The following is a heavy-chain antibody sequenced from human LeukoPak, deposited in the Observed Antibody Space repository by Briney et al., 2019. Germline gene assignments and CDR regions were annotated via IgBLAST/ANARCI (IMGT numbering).Heavy chain of an antibody. CDR3: AKDSVVDSSGYYFFDY. CDR1: GFTFSSYA. D-gene: IGHD3-22*01. V-gene: IGHV3-23*01. Sequence: GGSLRLSCAASGFTFSSYAMSWVRQAPGKGLEWVSAISGSGGSTYYADSVKGRFTISRDNSKNTLYLQMNSLRAEDTAVYYCAKDSVVDSSGYYFFDYWGQGTLVTVSS. CDR2: ISGSGGST. J-gene: IGHJ4*02.